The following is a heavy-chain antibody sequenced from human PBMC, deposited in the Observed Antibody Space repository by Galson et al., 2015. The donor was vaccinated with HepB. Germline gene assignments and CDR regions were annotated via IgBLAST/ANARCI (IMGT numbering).Heavy chain of an antibody. D-gene: IGHD3-22*01. Sequence: LSLTCTVSGGSISSGSYYWSWIRQPAGKGLEWIGRIYTSGSTNYNPSLKSRVTMSVDTSKNQFSLKLSSVTAADTAVYYCARPTMIVPPGDYYYMDVWGKGTTVTVSS. CDR2: IYTSGST. CDR3: ARPTMIVPPGDYYYMDV. J-gene: IGHJ6*03. CDR1: GGSISSGSYY. V-gene: IGHV4-61*02.